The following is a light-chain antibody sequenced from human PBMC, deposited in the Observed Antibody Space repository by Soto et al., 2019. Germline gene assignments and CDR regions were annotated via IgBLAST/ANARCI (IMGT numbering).Light chain of an antibody. Sequence: QPVLTQSSSASASLGSSVKLTCTLSSGHSNYVIAWHRQRPGKAPRYLMKLEGSGSYNKGSGVPDRFSGSSSGADRYLTISNLQSEDEAEYYCETWDSNTRVFGGGTKLTVL. CDR2: LEGSGSY. CDR3: ETWDSNTRV. V-gene: IGLV4-60*03. J-gene: IGLJ3*02. CDR1: SGHSNYV.